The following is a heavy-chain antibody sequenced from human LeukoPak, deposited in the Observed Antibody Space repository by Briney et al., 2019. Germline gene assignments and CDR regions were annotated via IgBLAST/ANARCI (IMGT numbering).Heavy chain of an antibody. CDR3: ARGSPFEY. CDR2: INHSGST. V-gene: IGHV4-34*01. J-gene: IGHJ4*02. CDR1: GGSFSGYY. Sequence: SETLSLTCAVYGGSFSGYYWSWIRQPPGKGLEWIGEINHSGSTNYNPSLKSRVTISVDTSKNQFSLKLSSVTAADTAVYYCARGSPFEYWGQGTLVTVSS.